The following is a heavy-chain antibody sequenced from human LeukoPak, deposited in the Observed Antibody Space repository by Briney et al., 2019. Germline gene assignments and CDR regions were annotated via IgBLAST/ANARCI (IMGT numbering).Heavy chain of an antibody. Sequence: GGSLRLSCAASGFTFSSYATSWVRQAPGKGLEWVSTISGSGDNTYYADSLKGRFTISRDSSKNTLYLQMNSLRAEDTAVYYCAKQTRTTTAPDYWGQGTLVTVSS. J-gene: IGHJ4*02. V-gene: IGHV3-23*01. CDR1: GFTFSSYA. CDR3: AKQTRTTTAPDY. D-gene: IGHD1-1*01. CDR2: ISGSGDNT.